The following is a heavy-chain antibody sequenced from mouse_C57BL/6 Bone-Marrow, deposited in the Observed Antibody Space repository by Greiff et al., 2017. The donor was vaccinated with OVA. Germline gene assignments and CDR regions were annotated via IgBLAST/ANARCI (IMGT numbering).Heavy chain of an antibody. V-gene: IGHV5-16*01. CDR2: INYDGSST. J-gene: IGHJ3*01. Sequence: EVMLVESEGGLVQPGSSMKLSCTASGFTFSDYYMAWVRQVPEKGLEWVANINYDGSSTYYLDSLKSRFIISRDNAKNILYLQMSSLKSEDTATYYCARDGYYPLAYWGQGTLVTVSA. CDR1: GFTFSDYY. D-gene: IGHD2-3*01. CDR3: ARDGYYPLAY.